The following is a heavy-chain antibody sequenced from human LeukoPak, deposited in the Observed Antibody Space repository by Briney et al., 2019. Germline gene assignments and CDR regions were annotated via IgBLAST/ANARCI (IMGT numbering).Heavy chain of an antibody. V-gene: IGHV3-15*01. D-gene: IGHD3-9*01. CDR2: IKSKTDGGTK. CDR3: TTGPDYDILTGRESN. CDR1: GFTFSNAW. Sequence: GGSLRLSCAASGFTFSNAWMSWVRQAPGKGLEWVGRIKSKTDGGTKDYAAPVKGRFTISRDDSKNTLYLQMNSLKTEDTAVYYCTTGPDYDILTGRESNWGQGTLVTVSS. J-gene: IGHJ1*01.